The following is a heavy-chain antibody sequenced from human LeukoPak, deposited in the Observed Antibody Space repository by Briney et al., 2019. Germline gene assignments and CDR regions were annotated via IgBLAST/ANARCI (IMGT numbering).Heavy chain of an antibody. V-gene: IGHV1-69*13. Sequence: SVKVSCKASGGTFSSYAISWVRQAPGQGLEWMGGIIPIFGTANYAQKFQGRVTITADESTSTAYMELSSLRSEDTAVYYCARDGYNPDYYYYYGVDVWGQGTTVTVSS. CDR3: ARDGYNPDYYYYYGVDV. D-gene: IGHD5-24*01. J-gene: IGHJ6*02. CDR2: IIPIFGTA. CDR1: GGTFSSYA.